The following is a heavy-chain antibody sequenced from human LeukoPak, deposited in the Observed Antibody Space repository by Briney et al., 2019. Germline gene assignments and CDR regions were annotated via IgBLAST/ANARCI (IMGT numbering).Heavy chain of an antibody. V-gene: IGHV3-21*01. CDR1: GFNFSIYS. CDR3: ARELRFVDY. Sequence: AGGSLRLSCAASGFNFSIYSMNRVRQAPGKGLEWVSCISSSSSYICYADSVKGRFTISRDNAKNSLYLQMNSLRAEDTAVYYCARELRFVDYWGQGTLVTVSS. J-gene: IGHJ4*02. D-gene: IGHD5-12*01. CDR2: ISSSSSYI.